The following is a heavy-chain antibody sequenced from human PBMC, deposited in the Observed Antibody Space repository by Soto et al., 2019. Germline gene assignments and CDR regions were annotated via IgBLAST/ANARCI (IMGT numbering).Heavy chain of an antibody. CDR3: ARGQRFSDWFDP. CDR1: GGTISCYY. CDR2: IYSSGNT. Sequence: SETLSLTCSDPGGTISCYYWTWIRQPAGKGLEWIGRIYSSGNTKYNPSLQSRVTMSLDTSNNQFSLRLTSVTAADTAVYYCARGQRFSDWFDPWGQGTLVTVSS. J-gene: IGHJ5*02. D-gene: IGHD3-3*01. V-gene: IGHV4-4*07.